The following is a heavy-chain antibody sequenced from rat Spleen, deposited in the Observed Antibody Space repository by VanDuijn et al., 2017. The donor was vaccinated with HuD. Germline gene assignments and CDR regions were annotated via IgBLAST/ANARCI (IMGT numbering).Heavy chain of an antibody. V-gene: IGHV5-29*01. CDR3: ARHGRGKTTYYYVMDA. CDR2: INYDGSST. D-gene: IGHD4-5*01. J-gene: IGHJ4*01. CDR1: GFTFSIYG. Sequence: EVQLVESGGGLVQPGRSLKLSCAPSGFTFSIYGMAWVRQAPTKGLEWVATINYDGSSTFYRDSVRARFTISRDNAKSTLYLQVDSLKSEDTATYYCARHGRGKTTYYYVMDAWGQGASVTVSS.